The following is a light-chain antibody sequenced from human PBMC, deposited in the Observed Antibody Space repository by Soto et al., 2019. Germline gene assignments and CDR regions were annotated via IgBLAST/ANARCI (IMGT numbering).Light chain of an antibody. V-gene: IGKV4-1*01. Sequence: DIVMTQSPDSLAVSLGERATINCKSSQSVFHTSYNRNYLAWYLQKPGQPPKVLMYWASTRESGVPDRFSGSGSCTDFTLSITSLQPEAVDVYYCQQYYSLPYSFGQGTKLEIK. CDR1: QSVFHTSYNRNY. CDR2: WAS. CDR3: QQYYSLPYS. J-gene: IGKJ2*03.